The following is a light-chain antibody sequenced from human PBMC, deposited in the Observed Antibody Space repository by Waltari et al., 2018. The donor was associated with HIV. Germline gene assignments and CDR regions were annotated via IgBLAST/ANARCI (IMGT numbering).Light chain of an antibody. Sequence: EIVVTQSPATLSVSPGERATLSCRASQRVSKNLAWYQQKPGQAPRLLIYDASTRATGIPARFSGSGSGTDFTLTISSLQSEDFAVFYCQQYNNWPKTFGQGTKVEIK. J-gene: IGKJ1*01. CDR3: QQYNNWPKT. V-gene: IGKV3-15*01. CDR1: QRVSKN. CDR2: DAS.